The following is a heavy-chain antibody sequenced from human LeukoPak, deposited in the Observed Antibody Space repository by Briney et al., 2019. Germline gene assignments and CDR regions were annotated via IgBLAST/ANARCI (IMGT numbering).Heavy chain of an antibody. Sequence: PGGSLRFSCAASGFTFSHYAMSWVRQAPGKGLKWVSIITFNGGNTYYASVKGRFTISRDNSKNTLYLQMSSLRAEDTAVYYCARTHINGWCFDSWGQGTLVTVSS. D-gene: IGHD6-19*01. V-gene: IGHV3-23*01. CDR3: ARTHINGWCFDS. J-gene: IGHJ4*02. CDR1: GFTFSHYA. CDR2: ITFNGGNT.